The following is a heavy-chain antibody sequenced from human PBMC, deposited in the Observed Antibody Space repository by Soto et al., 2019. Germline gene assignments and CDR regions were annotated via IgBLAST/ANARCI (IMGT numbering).Heavy chain of an antibody. CDR2: ISSSTRHT. D-gene: IGHD4-17*01. CDR3: ALGRGAAADYCAF. Sequence: QVQLVESGGGLVKPGGSLRLSCAVSGFTFSDYYMTWIRQAPGKWLEWVSYISSSTRHTNYADSVKDRSTISRDNAKKLRFPQMNCLRAEDTAVYYCALGRGAAADYCAFWGEGTLFTFSS. J-gene: IGHJ4*02. V-gene: IGHV3-11*05. CDR1: GFTFSDYY.